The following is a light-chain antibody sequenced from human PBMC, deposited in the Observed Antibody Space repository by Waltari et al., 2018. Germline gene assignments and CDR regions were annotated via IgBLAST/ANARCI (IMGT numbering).Light chain of an antibody. V-gene: IGLV3-27*01. CDR3: YSTANNSPVV. J-gene: IGLJ2*01. Sequence: SYELTQPSSVSVSPGQTARITCSGDILPKNFARWFQQKPGQAPLLVIYNDSERPSGIPWRFSGSSSGTTVTLTISGAQIEDEADYFCYSTANNSPVVFGGGTRLTVL. CDR2: NDS. CDR1: ILPKNF.